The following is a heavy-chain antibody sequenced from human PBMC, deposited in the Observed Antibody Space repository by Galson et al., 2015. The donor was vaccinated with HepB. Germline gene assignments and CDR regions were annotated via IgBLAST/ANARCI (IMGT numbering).Heavy chain of an antibody. CDR3: SREKDYYGAGSYSY. Sequence: SLRLSCAASGFSFDDYAMSWFRQAPGKGLEWVGFIRSKHYGGTTEYAASVKGRFTISRDASETIAHLQMNSLKTEDTAVYYCSREKDYYGAGSYSYWGQGTLVTVSS. V-gene: IGHV3-49*03. D-gene: IGHD3-10*01. CDR1: GFSFDDYA. J-gene: IGHJ4*02. CDR2: IRSKHYGGTT.